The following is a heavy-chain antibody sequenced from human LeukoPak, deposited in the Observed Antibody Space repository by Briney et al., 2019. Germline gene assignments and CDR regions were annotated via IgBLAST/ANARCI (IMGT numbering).Heavy chain of an antibody. J-gene: IGHJ4*02. D-gene: IGHD5-12*01. CDR3: ARMGGYSGYATH. CDR1: GDSISPYY. V-gene: IGHV4-59*08. CDR2: IYSSGSA. Sequence: SETLSLTCTVPGDSISPYYWSWIRQPPGKGLEWIGYIYSSGSANYNPSLKSRVTISVDPSKNQFSLKLSSVTAADTAVYYCARMGGYSGYATHWGQGTLVTVS.